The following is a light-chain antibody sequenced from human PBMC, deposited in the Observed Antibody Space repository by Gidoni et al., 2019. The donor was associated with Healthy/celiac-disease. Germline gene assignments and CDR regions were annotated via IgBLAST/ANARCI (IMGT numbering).Light chain of an antibody. CDR1: SSNIGAGYD. CDR3: QSYDSSLSGWV. J-gene: IGLJ3*02. V-gene: IGLV1-40*01. Sequence: SVLTQPPSVSGAPGQRVTISCTGSSSNIGAGYDVHWYQQLPGTAPKLLIYCNINRPSGVPDRFSGSKSGTSASLAITGLQAEDEADYYCQSYDSSLSGWVFGGGTKLTVL. CDR2: CNI.